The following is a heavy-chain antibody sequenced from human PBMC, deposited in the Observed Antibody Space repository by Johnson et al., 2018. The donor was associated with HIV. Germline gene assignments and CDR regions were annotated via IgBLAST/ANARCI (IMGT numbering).Heavy chain of an antibody. D-gene: IGHD3-22*01. J-gene: IGHJ3*02. CDR2: IKSKTDGATT. CDR3: TTDRGYYDSSGYSRPFDI. V-gene: IGHV3-15*01. Sequence: VQLVESGGGLVKPGGSLRLSCAASGVTFNNAWMSWVRQAPGKGLEWVGRIKSKTDGATTDYAAPVKGRFTISRDDSKNTLYLQMNSLKTEDTAVYYCTTDRGYYDSSGYSRPFDIWGQGTMVTVSS. CDR1: GVTFNNAW.